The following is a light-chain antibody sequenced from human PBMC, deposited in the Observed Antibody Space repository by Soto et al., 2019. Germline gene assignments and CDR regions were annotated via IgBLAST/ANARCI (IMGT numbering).Light chain of an antibody. CDR2: EVS. CDR1: SSDVGGYNY. J-gene: IGLJ1*01. V-gene: IGLV2-8*01. CDR3: SSYAGSNNVYV. Sequence: ALTQPPSASGSPGQSVTISCTGTSSDVGGYNYVSWYQQHPGKAPKLMIYEVSKRPSGVPDRFSGSKSGNTASLTVSGLQAEDEADYYCSSYAGSNNVYVFGTGTKV.